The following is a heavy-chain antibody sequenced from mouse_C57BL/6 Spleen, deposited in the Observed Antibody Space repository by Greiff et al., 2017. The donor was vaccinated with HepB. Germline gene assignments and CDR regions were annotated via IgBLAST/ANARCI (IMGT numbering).Heavy chain of an antibody. V-gene: IGHV14-2*01. Sequence: VQLQQSGAELVKPGASVKLSCTASGFNIKDYYMHWVKQRTEQGLEWIGRIDPEDGETKYAPKFQGKATLTADTSSNTAYLQLSSLTSEDTAVYYCARWYYGSPRYFDVWGTGTTVTVSS. J-gene: IGHJ1*03. CDR3: ARWYYGSPRYFDV. CDR2: IDPEDGET. D-gene: IGHD1-1*01. CDR1: GFNIKDYY.